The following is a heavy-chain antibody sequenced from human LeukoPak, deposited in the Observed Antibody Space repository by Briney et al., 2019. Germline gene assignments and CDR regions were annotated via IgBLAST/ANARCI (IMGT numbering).Heavy chain of an antibody. J-gene: IGHJ6*03. D-gene: IGHD3-3*01. V-gene: IGHV4-59*01. CDR2: IYYSGST. Sequence: SETLSLTCSVSGGSISSYYWSWIRQPPGKGLEWIGYIYYSGSTNYNPSLKSRVTISVDTSKNQFSLKLSSVTAADAAVYYCAAQDYDFWSGSYYYMDVWGKGTTVTVSS. CDR1: GGSISSYY. CDR3: AAQDYDFWSGSYYYMDV.